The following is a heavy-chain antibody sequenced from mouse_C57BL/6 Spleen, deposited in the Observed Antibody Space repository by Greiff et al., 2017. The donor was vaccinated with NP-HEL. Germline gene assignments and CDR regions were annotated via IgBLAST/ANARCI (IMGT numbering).Heavy chain of an antibody. J-gene: IGHJ3*01. D-gene: IGHD1-1*01. Sequence: QVQLQQSGPELVKPGASVKISCKASGYAFSSSGMNWVKQRPGKGLEGIGRIYPGDGDTNYNGKLKGKATLTAAKSSSTAYMQLSSLTSEDSAVYFCARSGTTVVATKFAYWGQGTLVTVSA. CDR2: IYPGDGDT. V-gene: IGHV1-82*01. CDR3: ARSGTTVVATKFAY. CDR1: GYAFSSSG.